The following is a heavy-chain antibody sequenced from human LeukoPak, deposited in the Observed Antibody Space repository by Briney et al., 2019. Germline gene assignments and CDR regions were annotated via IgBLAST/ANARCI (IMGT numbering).Heavy chain of an antibody. V-gene: IGHV4-59*01. D-gene: IGHD5-18*01. Sequence: SETLSLTCTVSGGSITSYYWSWIRQPPGKGLECIGYIYYSGSTNYNPSLKSRVTISVDTSKNQFSLKLSSVTAADTAVYYCARGAMADDAFDIWGQGTMVTVSS. CDR3: ARGAMADDAFDI. CDR1: GGSITSYY. J-gene: IGHJ3*02. CDR2: IYYSGST.